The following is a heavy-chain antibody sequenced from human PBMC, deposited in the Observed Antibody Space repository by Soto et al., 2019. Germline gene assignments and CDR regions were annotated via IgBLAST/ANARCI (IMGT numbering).Heavy chain of an antibody. Sequence: SETLSLTCAVSGGSISSFNWWSWVRHPPGRGLEWIGEIFHSGTTNYSPSLKSRVTISLDKSTNQFSLKLSSVTAADTAVYYCAKGVSPYYGLDVWGQGTTVTVSS. CDR3: AKGVSPYYGLDV. CDR1: GGSISSFNW. CDR2: IFHSGTT. J-gene: IGHJ6*02. V-gene: IGHV4-4*02.